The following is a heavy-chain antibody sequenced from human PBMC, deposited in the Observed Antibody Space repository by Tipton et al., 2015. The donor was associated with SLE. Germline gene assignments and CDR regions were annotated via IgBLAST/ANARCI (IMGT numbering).Heavy chain of an antibody. V-gene: IGHV4-59*12. CDR1: GGSISNYY. Sequence: TLSLTCTVSGGSISNYYWSWIRQSPGKGLEWFGYIYYSGHTDYNPSLKSRVTLSVDTSKSQFSFSLRLTSVTAADTAVYYCAVGFCGGGSCYSGGWFDPWGQGTLVTVSS. CDR2: IYYSGHT. D-gene: IGHD2-15*01. J-gene: IGHJ5*02. CDR3: AVGFCGGGSCYSGGWFDP.